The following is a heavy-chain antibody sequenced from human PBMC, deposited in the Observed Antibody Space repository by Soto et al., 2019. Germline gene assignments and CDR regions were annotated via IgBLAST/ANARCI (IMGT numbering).Heavy chain of an antibody. CDR3: ARGRVAGTNYYYGMDV. Sequence: GGSLRLSCAASGFTFSSYAMHRGRQAPGKGLEWVAVISYDGSNKYYADSVKGRFTISRDNSKNTLYLQMNSLRAEDTAVYYCARGRVAGTNYYYGMDVWGQGTTVTVSS. CDR2: ISYDGSNK. J-gene: IGHJ6*02. D-gene: IGHD6-19*01. CDR1: GFTFSSYA. V-gene: IGHV3-30-3*01.